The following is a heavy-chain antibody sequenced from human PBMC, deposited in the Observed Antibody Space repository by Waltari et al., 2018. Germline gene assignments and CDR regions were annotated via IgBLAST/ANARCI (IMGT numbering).Heavy chain of an antibody. Sequence: QVQLVQSGSELKKPGASVKVSCKASGYTFTSYAMNWVRQAPGQGLEWMGWINTNTGNPTYAQGFTGRFVFSLDTSVSTAYLQISSLKAEDTAVYYCARDFRVDSVGSSSLNYYGMDVWGQGTTVTVSS. J-gene: IGHJ6*02. V-gene: IGHV7-4-1*02. CDR3: ARDFRVDSVGSSSLNYYGMDV. CDR2: INTNTGNP. CDR1: GYTFTSYA. D-gene: IGHD6-13*01.